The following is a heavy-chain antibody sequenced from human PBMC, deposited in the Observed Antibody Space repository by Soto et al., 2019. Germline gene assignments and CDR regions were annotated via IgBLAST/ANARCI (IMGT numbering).Heavy chain of an antibody. CDR3: AKAEYSSGCSHIDY. D-gene: IGHD6-19*01. CDR2: ISGSGGST. CDR1: GFTFSSYA. J-gene: IGHJ4*02. Sequence: EVQLLESGGGLVQPGGSLRLSCAASGFTFSSYAMNWVRQAPGKGLEWVSGISGSGGSTYYADSVKGRFTISRDNSKNTLYLQMNRLRAEHTAVYYCAKAEYSSGCSHIDYWGQGTLVTVSS. V-gene: IGHV3-23*01.